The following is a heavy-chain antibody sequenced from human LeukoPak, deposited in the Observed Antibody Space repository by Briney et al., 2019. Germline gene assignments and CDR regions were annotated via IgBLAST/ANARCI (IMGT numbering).Heavy chain of an antibody. V-gene: IGHV3-66*01. CDR1: GFTVSSNY. Sequence: GGSLRLSCAASGFTVSSNYMSWVRQAPGKGLEWVSVIYSGGSTYYADSVKGRFTISRDNSKNTLYLQMNSLRAEDTAVYYCARDYGGSGSYYRFGYWGQGTLVTVSS. CDR2: IYSGGST. J-gene: IGHJ4*02. D-gene: IGHD3-10*01. CDR3: ARDYGGSGSYYRFGY.